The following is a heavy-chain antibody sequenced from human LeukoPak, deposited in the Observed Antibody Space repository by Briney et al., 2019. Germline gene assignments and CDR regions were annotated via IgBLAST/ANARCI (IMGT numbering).Heavy chain of an antibody. CDR2: IYYSGST. Sequence: SETLSLTCTVSGGSISSYYWSWIRQPPGKGLEWIGYIYYSGSTNYNPSLKSRVTISVDTSKNQFSLILSSVTAADTAVYYCAREGRPDSSGYYYHSWGQGTLVTVSS. J-gene: IGHJ4*02. CDR1: GGSISSYY. CDR3: AREGRPDSSGYYYHS. V-gene: IGHV4-59*12. D-gene: IGHD3-22*01.